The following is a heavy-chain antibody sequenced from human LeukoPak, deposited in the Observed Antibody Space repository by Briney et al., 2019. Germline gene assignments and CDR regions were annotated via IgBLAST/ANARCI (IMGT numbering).Heavy chain of an antibody. J-gene: IGHJ4*02. CDR1: GFTFSSYW. CDR2: IKQDGSEK. D-gene: IGHD6-19*01. V-gene: IGHV3-7*01. CDR3: ARDTWSGWTFDY. Sequence: GGSLRLSRAASGFTFSSYWMSWVRQAAGKGLEWVANIKQDGSEKYYVDSVKGRFTISRDNAKNSLYLQMNSLRAEDTAVYYCARDTWSGWTFDYWGQGTLVTVSS.